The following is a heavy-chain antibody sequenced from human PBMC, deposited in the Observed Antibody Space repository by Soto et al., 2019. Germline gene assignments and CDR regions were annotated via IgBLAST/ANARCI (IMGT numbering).Heavy chain of an antibody. CDR3: AWERYSSDV. D-gene: IGHD3-9*01. V-gene: IGHV3-30-3*01. J-gene: IGHJ6*02. CDR1: GFTFSSYA. Sequence: GSLRLSCAASGFTFSSYAMHWVRQAPGKGLEWVAVISYDGSNKYYADSVKGRFTISRDNSKNTLYLQMNSLRAEDTAVYYCAWERYSSDVWGQGTTVTAP. CDR2: ISYDGSNK.